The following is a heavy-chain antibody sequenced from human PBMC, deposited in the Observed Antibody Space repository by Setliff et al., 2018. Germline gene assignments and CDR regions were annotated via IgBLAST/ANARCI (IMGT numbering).Heavy chain of an antibody. CDR3: SRLVRYCTSTTCQRASGAEL. V-gene: IGHV1-18*01. CDR2: ISVYSGNT. J-gene: IGHJ4*02. CDR1: GYTFTSSG. D-gene: IGHD2-8*01. Sequence: GASVKVSCKASGYTFTSSGISWVRQAPGQGLEWMGWISVYSGNTNYAHKLQGRVTMTTDTSTSTAYMELTSLTSDDTAVYYCSRLVRYCTSTTCQRASGAELWGQGTLVTVSS.